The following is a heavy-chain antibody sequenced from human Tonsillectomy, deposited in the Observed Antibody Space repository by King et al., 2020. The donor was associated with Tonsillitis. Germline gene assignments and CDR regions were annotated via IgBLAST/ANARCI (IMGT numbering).Heavy chain of an antibody. Sequence: VQLVGSGGGLVQPGGSLRLSCSASGFNFNNYAMQWVRQAPGKGMEYVAAISKTGNNTFYVDSVKGRFTISRDNSKNTLYVQMSSLRVEDTAVYYCVKDGHGVGDFWGQGTLVTVSS. CDR3: VKDGHGVGDF. CDR1: GFNFNNYA. CDR2: ISKTGNNT. J-gene: IGHJ4*02. D-gene: IGHD4-17*01. V-gene: IGHV3-64*05.